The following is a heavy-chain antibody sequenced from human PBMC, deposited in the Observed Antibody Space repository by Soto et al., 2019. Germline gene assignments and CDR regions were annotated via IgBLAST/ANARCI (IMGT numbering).Heavy chain of an antibody. Sequence: PSETLSLTCTVSGGSISNYYWSWVRQPPGKGLEWIGEVYRTGSTNYNPSLESRLTISVDKSKNQFSLKLTSVTAADTAVYYCARARATIAAAAIFDCWGQGTLVTVSS. D-gene: IGHD6-13*01. CDR2: VYRTGST. J-gene: IGHJ4*02. CDR1: GGSISNYY. CDR3: ARARATIAAAAIFDC. V-gene: IGHV4-59*12.